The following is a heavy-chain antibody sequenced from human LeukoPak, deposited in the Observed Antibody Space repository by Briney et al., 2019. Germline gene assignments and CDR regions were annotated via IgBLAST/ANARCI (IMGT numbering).Heavy chain of an antibody. Sequence: PGGSLRLSCTASGFSISRYTMSWVRQAPGKGLEWVSSISGSDGDTFHADSVKGRLTISRDNSKNTVYLQMNSLRAEDTAVYYCAKEGPYYYDSSGYYSDNWYFDLWGRGTLVTVSS. D-gene: IGHD3-22*01. V-gene: IGHV3-23*01. CDR3: AKEGPYYYDSSGYYSDNWYFDL. J-gene: IGHJ2*01. CDR1: GFSISRYT. CDR2: ISGSDGDT.